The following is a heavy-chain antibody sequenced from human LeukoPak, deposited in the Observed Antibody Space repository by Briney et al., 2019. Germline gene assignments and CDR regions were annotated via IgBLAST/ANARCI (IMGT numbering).Heavy chain of an antibody. J-gene: IGHJ4*02. D-gene: IGHD6-13*01. CDR2: ISANNGNT. CDR3: ARVLAAAGTNYLDY. V-gene: IGHV1-18*01. Sequence: EASVKVSCKASGYTFTSYGISWVRQAPGQGFEWMGWISANNGNTNYAQKLQGRVTMTTDTSTSTAYMELRSLRSDDTAVYYCARVLAAAGTNYLDYWGQGTLVTVSS. CDR1: GYTFTSYG.